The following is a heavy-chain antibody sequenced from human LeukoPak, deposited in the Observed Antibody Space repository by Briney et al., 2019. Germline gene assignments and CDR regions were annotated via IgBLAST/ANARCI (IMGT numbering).Heavy chain of an antibody. D-gene: IGHD2-21*02. Sequence: PGGSLRLSCTGSGFTFGDYGMSWVRQAPGKGLEWVGFIRSKAYGGTTEYAASVKGRFTISRDDSKSIAYLQMNSLKTEDTAVYYCSNSYCGGDCYLGGYFDYWGQGTLVTVSS. CDR1: GFTFGDYG. CDR3: SNSYCGGDCYLGGYFDY. J-gene: IGHJ4*02. V-gene: IGHV3-49*04. CDR2: IRSKAYGGTT.